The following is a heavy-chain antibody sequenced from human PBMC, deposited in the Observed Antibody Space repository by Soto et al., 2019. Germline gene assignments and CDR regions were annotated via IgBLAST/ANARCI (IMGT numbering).Heavy chain of an antibody. CDR2: IYSGGST. V-gene: IGHV3-53*04. J-gene: IGHJ5*02. D-gene: IGHD6-19*01. CDR3: ARDPDSSGWSDINWFDP. Sequence: GGSLRLSCAASGFTVSSNYMSWVRQAPGKGLEWVSVIYSGGSTYYADSVKGRFTISRHNSKNTLYLQMNSLRAEDTAVYYCARDPDSSGWSDINWFDPWGQGTLVTVSS. CDR1: GFTVSSNY.